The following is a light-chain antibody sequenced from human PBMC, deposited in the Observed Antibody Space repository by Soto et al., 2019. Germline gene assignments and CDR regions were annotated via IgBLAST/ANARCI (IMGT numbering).Light chain of an antibody. V-gene: IGKV3-15*01. CDR3: QQYNNWPRT. CDR1: QSVSIN. CDR2: GAS. Sequence: IVMTQSPATLSVSPGERATLSCRASQSVSINLAWYQQKPGQAPRLLIYGASTRATGIPARFSGSGSGTEFTLTISGLQSEDFAVYYCQQYNNWPRTFGGGTKVEIK. J-gene: IGKJ4*01.